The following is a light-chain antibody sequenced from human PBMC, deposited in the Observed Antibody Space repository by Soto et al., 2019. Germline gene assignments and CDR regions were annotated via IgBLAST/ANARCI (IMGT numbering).Light chain of an antibody. CDR3: QQYGSSPT. V-gene: IGKV3-20*01. CDR2: DVS. Sequence: EIVLTQSPGTLSLSPGERATLSCRSSQSVSSSYLAWYQQKPGQAPRLLIYDVSSRATGIQDRFSGSGSGTDFSLTISRLEPEDSAVYYCQQYGSSPTFGQGTKVEIK. CDR1: QSVSSSY. J-gene: IGKJ1*01.